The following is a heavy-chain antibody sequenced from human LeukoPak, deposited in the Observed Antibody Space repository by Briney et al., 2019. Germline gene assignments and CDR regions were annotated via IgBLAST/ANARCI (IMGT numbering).Heavy chain of an antibody. V-gene: IGHV3-11*01. CDR1: GFTFSDYY. CDR2: ISSSGSTI. J-gene: IGHJ6*02. CDR3: ARAVHSSGWFDYYYGMDV. Sequence: PGGSLRLSCAASGFTFSDYYMSWIRQAPGKGLEWVSYISSSGSTIYYADSVKGRFTISRDNAKNSLYLQMNSLRAEDTAVYYCARAVHSSGWFDYYYGMDVWGQGTTVTVSS. D-gene: IGHD6-19*01.